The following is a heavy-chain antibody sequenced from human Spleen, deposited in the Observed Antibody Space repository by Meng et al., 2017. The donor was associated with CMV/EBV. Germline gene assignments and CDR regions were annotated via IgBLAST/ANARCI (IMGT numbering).Heavy chain of an antibody. CDR3: ARLYPDTVTTYWFDP. CDR1: GYSFPTFD. V-gene: IGHV1-2*02. J-gene: IGHJ5*02. CDR2: MNPNSGGT. Sequence: ASVKVSCKASGYSFPTFDFNWVRQAPGQGLEWMGWMNPNSGGTNYAQKFQGRVTMTRDTSISTAYMELSRLRSDDTAVYYCARLYPDTVTTYWFDPWGQGTLVTVSS. D-gene: IGHD4-11*01.